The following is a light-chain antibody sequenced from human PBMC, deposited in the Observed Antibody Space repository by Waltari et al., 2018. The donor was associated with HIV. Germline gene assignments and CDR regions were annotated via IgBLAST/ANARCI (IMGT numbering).Light chain of an antibody. CDR3: ISYTTNITHVV. Sequence: QSALTQPASVSGSPGQSITISCTGNSSDVGGYNYVSWYQQHPGKAPKLMIYEVSNRPSGVSNRFSGSKSGNTASLTISGLQAEDEADYYCISYTTNITHVVFGGGTKLTVL. V-gene: IGLV2-14*01. J-gene: IGLJ2*01. CDR1: SSDVGGYNY. CDR2: EVS.